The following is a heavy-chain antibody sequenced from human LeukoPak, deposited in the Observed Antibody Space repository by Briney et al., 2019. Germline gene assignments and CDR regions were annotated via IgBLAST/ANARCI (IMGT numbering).Heavy chain of an antibody. J-gene: IGHJ6*03. CDR2: INAGNGNT. CDR1: GYTFTSYA. Sequence: ASVKVSCKASGYTFTSYAMHWVRQAPGQRLEWMGWINAGNGNTKYSQKFQGRVTITADESTSTAYMELSSLRSGDTAVYYCARGPSGSTLGYYYMDVWGKGTTVTVSS. CDR3: ARGPSGSTLGYYYMDV. D-gene: IGHD2-2*01. V-gene: IGHV1-3*01.